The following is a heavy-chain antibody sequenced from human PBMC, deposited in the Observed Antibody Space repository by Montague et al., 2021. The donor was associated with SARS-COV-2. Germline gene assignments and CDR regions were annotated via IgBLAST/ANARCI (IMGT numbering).Heavy chain of an antibody. V-gene: IGHV4-31*03. CDR2: IYYDGYT. CDR1: GGSISSGGYY. CDR3: ARDAIGAAGGYGMDV. D-gene: IGHD2-2*01. Sequence: TLSLTCTVSGGSISSGGYYWSWIRQHPGKGLEWIGYIYYDGYTYYNPSLKSRVTISVDTSKNQFSLNLSSVTAADTAVYYCARDAIGAAGGYGMDVWGQGTTVTVFS. J-gene: IGHJ6*02.